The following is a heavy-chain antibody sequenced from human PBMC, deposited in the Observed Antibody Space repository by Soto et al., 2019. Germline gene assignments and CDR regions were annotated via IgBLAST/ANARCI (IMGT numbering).Heavy chain of an antibody. CDR1: GFTFSSYE. V-gene: IGHV3-48*03. D-gene: IGHD2-2*03. CDR2: ISSSGTTI. Sequence: GGSLRLSCAASGFTFSSYELNWVRQAPGKGLEWVSYISSSGTTIYYADSVKGRFAISRDNAKNSLYLQMNSLRAEDTAVYYCARVGYCSGTSCYSYYYYGMDVWGQGTTVTVSS. J-gene: IGHJ6*02. CDR3: ARVGYCSGTSCYSYYYYGMDV.